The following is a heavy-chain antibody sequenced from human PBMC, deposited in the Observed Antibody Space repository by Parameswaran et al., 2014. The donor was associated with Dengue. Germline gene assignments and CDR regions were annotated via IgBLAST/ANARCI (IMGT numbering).Heavy chain of an antibody. V-gene: IGHV3-53*01. Sequence: VRQAPGKGLEWVSVIYSGGSTYYADSVKGRFTISRDNSKNTLYLQMNSLRAEDTAVYYCARMGGNSKIYYYYGMDVWGQGTTVTVSS. J-gene: IGHJ6*02. D-gene: IGHD4-23*01. CDR2: IYSGGST. CDR3: ARMGGNSKIYYYYGMDV.